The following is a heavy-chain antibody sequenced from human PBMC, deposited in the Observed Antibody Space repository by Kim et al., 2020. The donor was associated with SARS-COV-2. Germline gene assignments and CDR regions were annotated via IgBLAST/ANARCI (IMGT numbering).Heavy chain of an antibody. CDR2: IDPSDSYT. CDR3: ARLVVAAGYYYYGMDV. V-gene: IGHV5-10-1*01. J-gene: IGHJ6*02. CDR1: GYSFTSYW. Sequence: GESLKISCKGSGYSFTSYWISWVRQMPGKGLEWMGRIDPSDSYTNYSPSFQGHVTISADKSISTAYLQWSSLKASDTAMYYCARLVVAAGYYYYGMDVWGQGTTVTVSS. D-gene: IGHD6-25*01.